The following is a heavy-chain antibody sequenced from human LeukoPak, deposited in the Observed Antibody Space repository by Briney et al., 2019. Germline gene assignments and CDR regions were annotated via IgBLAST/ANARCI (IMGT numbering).Heavy chain of an antibody. D-gene: IGHD3-10*01. CDR2: INSDGSNI. CDR3: TRERFGSGPL. Sequence: GGSLRLSCAASGFTLTGYWMHWVRQPPGKGLVRVSRINSDGSNINYADSVRGRFTISKDNAKNTLYLQMNSPTAEDTAVYYCTRERFGSGPLWGQGTLVTVSS. CDR1: GFTLTGYW. V-gene: IGHV3-74*01. J-gene: IGHJ4*02.